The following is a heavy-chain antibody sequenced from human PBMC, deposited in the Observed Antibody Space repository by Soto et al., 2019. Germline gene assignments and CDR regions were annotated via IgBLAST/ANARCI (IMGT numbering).Heavy chain of an antibody. Sequence: PGGSLRLSCSASGFTFSSYAMHWVRQAPWKGLEYVSAISSNGGRTYYADSVKGRFTISRDNYKNTLYLQMSSLRAEDTAVYYCVKAWRHYYAPFDTWGQGSRVTGSS. CDR1: GFTFSSYA. CDR3: VKAWRHYYAPFDT. D-gene: IGHD3-10*01. V-gene: IGHV3-64D*06. CDR2: ISSNGGRT. J-gene: IGHJ5*02.